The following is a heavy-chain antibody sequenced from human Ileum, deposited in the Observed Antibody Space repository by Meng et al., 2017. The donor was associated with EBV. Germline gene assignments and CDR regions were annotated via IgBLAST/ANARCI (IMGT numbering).Heavy chain of an antibody. Sequence: LKYSGSTVGKPKRNLPLTCTFSGFSLSTSGVVVGWCRQPPGKALEWLSLIYWDDGERYRPSLKSRLTLTKDTSKNQVVLTLTNMDPVDTATYCCACFYKHLVPFDYWGQGTLVTVSS. CDR2: IYWDDGE. D-gene: IGHD3-10*01. V-gene: IGHV2-5*02. CDR1: GFSLSTSGVV. J-gene: IGHJ4*02. CDR3: ACFYKHLVPFDY.